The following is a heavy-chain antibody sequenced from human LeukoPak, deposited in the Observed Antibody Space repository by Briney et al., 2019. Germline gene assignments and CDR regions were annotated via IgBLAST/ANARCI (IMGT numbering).Heavy chain of an antibody. CDR3: ARAGGYLLYFDS. J-gene: IGHJ4*02. D-gene: IGHD5-12*01. V-gene: IGHV4-39*07. CDR1: GGSISSSSYY. Sequence: PSETLSLTCTVSGGSISSSSYYWGWIRQPPGKGLEWIGSIYYSGSTYYNPSLKSRVTISVDTSKNQFSLKLSSVTAADTAVYYCARAGGYLLYFDSWGQGTLATVSS. CDR2: IYYSGST.